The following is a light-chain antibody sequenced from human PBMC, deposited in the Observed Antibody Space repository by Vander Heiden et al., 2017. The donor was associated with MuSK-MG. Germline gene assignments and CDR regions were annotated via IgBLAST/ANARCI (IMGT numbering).Light chain of an antibody. J-gene: IGKJ2*01. CDR2: DAS. V-gene: IGKV1-33*01. CDR3: KQYDNLAVYT. CDR1: QDISNY. Sequence: DIQMTQSPSSLSASVGDRVTITCQASQDISNYLNWYQQKPGKAPKLLIYDASNLATGAPSRFSGSRYGTDFTFTISSLQTEDIATYYCKQYDNLAVYTFGQGTKLEIK.